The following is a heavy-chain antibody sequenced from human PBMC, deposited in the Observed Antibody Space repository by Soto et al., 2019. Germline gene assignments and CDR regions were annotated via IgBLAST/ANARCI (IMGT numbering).Heavy chain of an antibody. Sequence: LRLSCAASGFAFQTYTMEWLRQPPGKGLEWVSSITISGNYIYYADSVKGRFTISRDNGRNSVYLQVNSLRAEDTAVYYCAKVGVLRTNFRWFDLWGQGTLVTVSS. V-gene: IGHV3-21*01. CDR1: GFAFQTYT. CDR2: ITISGNYI. CDR3: AKVGVLRTNFRWFDL. J-gene: IGHJ5*02. D-gene: IGHD2-8*01.